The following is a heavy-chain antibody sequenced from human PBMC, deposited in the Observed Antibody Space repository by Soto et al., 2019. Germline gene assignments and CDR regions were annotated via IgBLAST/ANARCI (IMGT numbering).Heavy chain of an antibody. CDR1: GYTFPSYG. V-gene: IGHV1-18*01. CDR2: ISSLYGNT. D-gene: IGHD1-26*01. CDR3: ARDTLHSDSKGGSRFDP. J-gene: IGHJ5*02. Sequence: ASVKVSCKASGYTFPSYGISWVRPAPGQGLEWMGWISSLYGNTNYAQKLQGRVTMTTDTTTSTAYMELRSLTSDDTAVYYCARDTLHSDSKGGSRFDPWGQGTLVTVSS.